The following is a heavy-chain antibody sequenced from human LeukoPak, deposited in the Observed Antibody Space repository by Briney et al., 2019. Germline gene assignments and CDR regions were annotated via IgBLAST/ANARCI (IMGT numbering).Heavy chain of an antibody. CDR2: ISGDGGST. V-gene: IGHV3-43*02. CDR3: AKDFLCGYDSSFMDV. Sequence: GGSLRLSCAASGFTFDDYAMHWVRQAPGKGLEWVSLISGDGGSTYYADSVKGRFTISRDNSKNSLYPQMNSLRTEDTALYYCAKDFLCGYDSSFMDVWGQGTTVSAS. CDR1: GFTFDDYA. D-gene: IGHD5-12*01. J-gene: IGHJ6*02.